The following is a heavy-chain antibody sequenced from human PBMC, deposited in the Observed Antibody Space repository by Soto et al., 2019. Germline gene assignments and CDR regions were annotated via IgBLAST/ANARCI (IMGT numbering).Heavy chain of an antibody. CDR1: GGSISSYY. CDR2: IYYSGST. J-gene: IGHJ6*02. Sequence: SATLSLTCTVSGGSISSYYWSWIRQPPGKGLEWIGYIYYSGSTNYNPSLKSRVTISVDTSKNQFSLKLSSVTAADTAVYYCARVPSPFDFYYDMDVCGQGTTVTV. V-gene: IGHV4-59*01. CDR3: ARVPSPFDFYYDMDV. D-gene: IGHD3-16*01.